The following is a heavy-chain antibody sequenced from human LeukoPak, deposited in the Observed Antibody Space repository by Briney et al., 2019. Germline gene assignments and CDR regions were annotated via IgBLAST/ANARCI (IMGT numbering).Heavy chain of an antibody. D-gene: IGHD2-2*01. Sequence: ASVKVSCKASGYTFTSYGISWVRQAPGQGLEWMGWISAYNGNTNYAQKLQGRVTMTTDASTSTAYMELSSLRSEDTAVYYCAAISSVSTLNFDYWGQGTLVTVSS. V-gene: IGHV1-18*01. J-gene: IGHJ4*02. CDR3: AAISSVSTLNFDY. CDR2: ISAYNGNT. CDR1: GYTFTSYG.